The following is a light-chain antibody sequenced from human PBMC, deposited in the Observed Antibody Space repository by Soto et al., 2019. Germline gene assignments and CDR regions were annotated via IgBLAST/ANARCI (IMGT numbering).Light chain of an antibody. CDR3: QQYSNWPPGT. V-gene: IGKV3-15*01. J-gene: IGKJ1*01. CDR1: QSVRSN. CDR2: GAS. Sequence: EIVMTQSPATLSVSPGERATLSCRASQSVRSNLAWYQQKPGQAPGLLIYGASTRATGIPARFSGSGSGTEFTLTISSLQSEDFAVYYCQQYSNWPPGTFGQGTKVEIK.